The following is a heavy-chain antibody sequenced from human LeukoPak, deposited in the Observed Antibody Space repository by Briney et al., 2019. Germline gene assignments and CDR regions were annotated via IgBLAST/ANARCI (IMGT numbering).Heavy chain of an antibody. CDR3: VRADCNGPGCQGRDPFDI. V-gene: IGHV3-33*08. J-gene: IGHJ3*02. CDR2: VWYGGRIK. Sequence: PGTSLRLSCAASGFSFSAYAMHWVRQAPGRGLEWVAGVWYGGRIKKYAESVQGRFSISRDDSKNSLDLQIDSLTVEDTALYYCVRADCNGPGCQGRDPFDIWGQGTMVTVSS. CDR1: GFSFSAYA. D-gene: IGHD2-8*01.